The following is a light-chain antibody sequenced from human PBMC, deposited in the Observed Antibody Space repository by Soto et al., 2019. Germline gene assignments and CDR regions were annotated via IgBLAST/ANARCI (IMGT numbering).Light chain of an antibody. V-gene: IGKV1-6*01. CDR1: QDIRND. J-gene: IGKJ1*01. Sequence: AIQMTQSPPSLSASVGDRVTITCRASQDIRNDLGWYQQKPGKAPQLLIYAASTLQSGVPSRFSGSRSGTYFTLTLSSLQPEDFATYYCLQDYNYPRTFGQGTKVESK. CDR3: LQDYNYPRT. CDR2: AAS.